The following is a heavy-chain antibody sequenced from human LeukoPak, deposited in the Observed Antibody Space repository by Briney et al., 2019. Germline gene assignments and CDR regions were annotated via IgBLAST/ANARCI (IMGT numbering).Heavy chain of an antibody. J-gene: IGHJ1*01. D-gene: IGHD5-24*01. CDR2: ISSTSSFI. CDR3: ARVGRDGYNYIGYFQH. CDR1: GFIFSTYS. Sequence: GGSLRLSCAAPGFIFSTYSMNWVRQAPGKGLERVSSISSTSSFIYYADSVKGRFTISRDNAKNSLYLQMNSLRAEDTAVYYCARVGRDGYNYIGYFQHWGQGTLVTVSS. V-gene: IGHV3-21*01.